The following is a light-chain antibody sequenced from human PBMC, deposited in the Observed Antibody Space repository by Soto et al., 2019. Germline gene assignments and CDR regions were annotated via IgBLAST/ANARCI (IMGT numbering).Light chain of an antibody. CDR1: SSNIGAGYD. Sequence: QPVLTQPPSGSGAHRHRGTISCTGSSSNIGAGYDVHWYQQLPGTAPKLLIYGNSNRPSGVPDRFSGSKSGTSASLAITGLQAEDEADYYCQSYDSSLSAFYVFGTGTKVTVL. J-gene: IGLJ1*01. V-gene: IGLV1-40*01. CDR3: QSYDSSLSAFYV. CDR2: GNS.